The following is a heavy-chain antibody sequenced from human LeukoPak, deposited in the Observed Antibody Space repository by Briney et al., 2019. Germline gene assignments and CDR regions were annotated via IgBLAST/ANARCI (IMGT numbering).Heavy chain of an antibody. V-gene: IGHV1-69*13. CDR1: GGTFSSYA. Sequence: SVKVSCKASGGTFSSYAISWVRQAPGQGLEWMGGIIPIFGTANYAQKFQGRVTITADESTSTAYMELSSLRSEDTAVYYCARAYYDMSYYYYGMDVWGQGTTVTVSS. D-gene: IGHD3-22*01. CDR3: ARAYYDMSYYYYGMDV. J-gene: IGHJ6*02. CDR2: IIPIFGTA.